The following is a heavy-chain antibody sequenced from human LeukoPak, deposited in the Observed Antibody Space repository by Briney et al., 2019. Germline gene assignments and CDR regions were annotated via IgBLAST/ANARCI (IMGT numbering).Heavy chain of an antibody. CDR2: IYYSGST. V-gene: IGHV4-39*01. CDR3: VRHDGRGGATMGSLDS. CDR1: GGSISSGGYY. D-gene: IGHD5-12*01. Sequence: SSETLSLTCTVSGGSISSGGYYWSWIRQHPGKGLEWIGYIYYSGSTYYNPSLNSRVTISVDTSKNQFSLQLNSVTAADTAVYYCVRHDGRGGATMGSLDSWGQGSLVTVSS. J-gene: IGHJ4*02.